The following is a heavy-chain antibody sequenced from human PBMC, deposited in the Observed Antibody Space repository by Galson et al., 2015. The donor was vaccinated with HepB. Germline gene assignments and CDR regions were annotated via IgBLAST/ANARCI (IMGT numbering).Heavy chain of an antibody. CDR1: GFTFNNYG. CDR2: IWDDGSDK. CDR3: ARGCGGGGGCFYLDY. V-gene: IGHV3-33*01. D-gene: IGHD2-15*01. Sequence: SLRLSCAASGFTFNNYGMHWVRQAPGKGLEWVAIIWDDGSDKYYVDSVKGRFTVSRDNSKNTLYLQMNSLRAEDTAVYHCARGCGGGGGCFYLDYWSQGTLVTVSS. J-gene: IGHJ4*02.